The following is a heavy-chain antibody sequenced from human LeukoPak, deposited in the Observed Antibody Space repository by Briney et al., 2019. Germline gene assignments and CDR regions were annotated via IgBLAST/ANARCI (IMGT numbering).Heavy chain of an antibody. Sequence: PSETLSLTCTVSGGSISSSSYYCGWIRQPPGKGLEWIGSIYYSGSTYYNPSLKSRVTISVDTSKNQSSLKLSSVTAADTAVYYCARRVHSGSYYYFDYWGQGTLVTVSS. CDR2: IYYSGST. CDR1: GGSISSSSYY. J-gene: IGHJ4*02. V-gene: IGHV4-39*01. D-gene: IGHD1-26*01. CDR3: ARRVHSGSYYYFDY.